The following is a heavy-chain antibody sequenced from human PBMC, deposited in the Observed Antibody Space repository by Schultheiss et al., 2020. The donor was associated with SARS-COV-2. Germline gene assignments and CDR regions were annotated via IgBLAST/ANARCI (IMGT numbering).Heavy chain of an antibody. CDR1: GDSISNNDW. CDR2: IYHSGRT. CDR3: ARARRGQLDPMFDY. J-gene: IGHJ4*02. V-gene: IGHV4-4*02. D-gene: IGHD6-6*01. Sequence: SETLSLTCAVSGDSISNNDWWSWVRQPPGKGLEWIGEIYHSGRTSYNPSLKSRVTISLDKSKNQFSLNLISVTAAETAVYYCARARRGQLDPMFDYWSRGTLVTVSS.